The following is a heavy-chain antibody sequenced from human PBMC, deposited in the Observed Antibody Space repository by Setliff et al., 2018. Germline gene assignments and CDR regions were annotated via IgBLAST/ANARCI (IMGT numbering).Heavy chain of an antibody. D-gene: IGHD4-17*01. V-gene: IGHV1-8*02. J-gene: IGHJ4*02. CDR3: ARDGISTVVPTDY. CDR2: MNPNSGNT. Sequence: ASVKVSCKASGYTFTSYDINWVRQATGQGLEWMGWMNPNSGNTGYAQKFQGRVTMTRNTSISTAYMELRSLRSDDTAVYYCARDGISTVVPTDYWGQGTLVTVSS. CDR1: GYTFTSYD.